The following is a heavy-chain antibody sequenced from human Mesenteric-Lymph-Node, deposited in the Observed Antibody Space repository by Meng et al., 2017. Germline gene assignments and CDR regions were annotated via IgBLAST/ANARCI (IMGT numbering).Heavy chain of an antibody. V-gene: IGHV4-4*07. D-gene: IGHD3-10*01. CDR2: IYTSGST. CDR3: ARDQAHYGSGSYAFDI. J-gene: IGHJ3*02. CDR1: GGSISSYY. Sequence: SETLSLTCTVSGGSISSYYWSWIRQPAGKGLEWIGRIYTSGSTNYNPSLKSRVTMSVDTSKNQFSLKLSSVTAADTAVYYCARDQAHYGSGSYAFDIWGQGTMVTVSS.